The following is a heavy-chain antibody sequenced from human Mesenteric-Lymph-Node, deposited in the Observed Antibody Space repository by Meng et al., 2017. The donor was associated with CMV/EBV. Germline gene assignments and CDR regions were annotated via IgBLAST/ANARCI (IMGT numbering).Heavy chain of an antibody. CDR2: IIPILGIA. CDR3: ARRGGVDSSSY. D-gene: IGHD6-6*01. Sequence: SCKASGGTFSRYAISWVRQAPGQGLEWMGRIIPILGIANYAQKFQGRVTITADKSTSTAYMELSSLRSEDTAVYYCARRGGVDSSSYWGQGTLVTVSS. V-gene: IGHV1-69*04. CDR1: GGTFSRYA. J-gene: IGHJ4*02.